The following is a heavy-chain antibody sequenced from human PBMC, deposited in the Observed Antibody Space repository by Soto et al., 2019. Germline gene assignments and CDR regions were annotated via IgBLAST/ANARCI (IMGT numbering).Heavy chain of an antibody. CDR2: IYYSGST. D-gene: IGHD6-6*01. CDR1: GGSISSYY. CDR3: ASSSRNWFDP. Sequence: SETLSLTCTVSGGSISSYYWSWIRQPPGKGLEWIGYIYYSGSTNYNPSLKSRVTISVDTSKNQFSLKLSSVTAADTAVYYCASSSRNWFDPWGQGTLVTVSS. V-gene: IGHV4-59*08. J-gene: IGHJ5*02.